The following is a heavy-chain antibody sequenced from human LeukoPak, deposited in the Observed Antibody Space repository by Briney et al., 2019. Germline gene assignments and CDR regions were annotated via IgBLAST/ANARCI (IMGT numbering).Heavy chain of an antibody. D-gene: IGHD1-26*01. J-gene: IGHJ5*02. Sequence: APVKVSCKASGYTFTSDYMNWVRQAPGQGLEWMGIVHSSGGVIKYAQGFQDRLTVTRDTSTSTIYMELSSLGSEDTAVYYCAGSSHQRNWFDPWGQGTLVIVSS. V-gene: IGHV1-46*01. CDR1: GYTFTSDY. CDR2: VHSSGGVI. CDR3: AGSSHQRNWFDP.